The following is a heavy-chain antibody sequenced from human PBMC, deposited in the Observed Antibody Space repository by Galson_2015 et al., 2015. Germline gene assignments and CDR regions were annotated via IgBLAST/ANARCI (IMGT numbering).Heavy chain of an antibody. J-gene: IGHJ4*02. CDR2: ISYDGSNK. CDR3: AKDHLYGDYSDY. Sequence: SLRLSCAASGFTFSSYGMHWVRQAPGKGLEWVAVISYDGSNKYYADSVKGRFTISRDNSKNTLYLQMNSLRAEDTAVYYCAKDHLYGDYSDYWGQGTRVTVSS. CDR1: GFTFSSYG. D-gene: IGHD4-17*01. V-gene: IGHV3-30*18.